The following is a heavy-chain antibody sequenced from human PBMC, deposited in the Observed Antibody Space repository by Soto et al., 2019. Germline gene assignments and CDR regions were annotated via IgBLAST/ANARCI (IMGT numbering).Heavy chain of an antibody. CDR3: ARDRLWFGDGNDAFDI. Sequence: QVQLQQWGAGLLKPSETLSLTCAVYGGSFSGYYWSWIRQPPGKGLEWIGEINHSGSTNYNPSLKSRVTISVDTSKNQFSLKLSSVTAADTAVYYCARDRLWFGDGNDAFDIWGQGTMVTVSS. D-gene: IGHD3-10*01. J-gene: IGHJ3*02. CDR1: GGSFSGYY. V-gene: IGHV4-34*01. CDR2: INHSGST.